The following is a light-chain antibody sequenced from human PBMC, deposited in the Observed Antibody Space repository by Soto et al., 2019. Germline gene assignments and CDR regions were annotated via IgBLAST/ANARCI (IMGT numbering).Light chain of an antibody. J-gene: IGLJ1*01. Sequence: ELTQPPSVSVAPGKTARITCGGNNIGSKSVHWYQQKPGQAPVLVIYYDSDRPSGIPERFSGSNSGNTATLTISRVEAGDEADYYCQVWDSSSDHPVFGTGTKLTVL. CDR2: YDS. CDR3: QVWDSSSDHPV. V-gene: IGLV3-21*04. CDR1: NIGSKS.